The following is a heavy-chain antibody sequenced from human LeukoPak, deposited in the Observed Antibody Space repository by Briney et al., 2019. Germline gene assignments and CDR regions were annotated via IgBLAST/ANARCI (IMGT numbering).Heavy chain of an antibody. J-gene: IGHJ3*02. Sequence: GGSLRLSCAASGFTFSNYGVHWVRQAPDKGLEWVAFIRYDGSDKYYAGSVKGRVTISRDNSKNTLYLQMNSLRVEDTAVYYCAKVGGSFLSNAFDMWGQGTMVTVSS. CDR2: IRYDGSDK. CDR3: AKVGGSFLSNAFDM. D-gene: IGHD1-26*01. CDR1: GFTFSNYG. V-gene: IGHV3-30*02.